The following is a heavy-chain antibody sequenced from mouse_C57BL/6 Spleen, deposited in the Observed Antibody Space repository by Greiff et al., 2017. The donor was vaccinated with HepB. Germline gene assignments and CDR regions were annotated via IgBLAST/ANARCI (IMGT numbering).Heavy chain of an antibody. CDR3: ARYYYYGSSYRYFDV. D-gene: IGHD1-1*01. J-gene: IGHJ1*03. CDR2: IDPSDSET. CDR1: GYTFTSYW. Sequence: QVQLQQPGAELVRPGSSVKLSCKASGYTFTSYWMHWVKQRPIQGLEWIGNIDPSDSETHYNQKFKDKATLTVDKSSSTAYMQLSSLTAEDSAVYYCARYYYYGSSYRYFDVWGTGTTVTVSS. V-gene: IGHV1-52*01.